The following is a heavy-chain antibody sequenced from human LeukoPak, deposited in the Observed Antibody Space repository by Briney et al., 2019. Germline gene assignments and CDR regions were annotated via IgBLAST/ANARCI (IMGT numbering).Heavy chain of an antibody. V-gene: IGHV3-21*01. CDR1: GFTFNSYS. D-gene: IGHD5-24*01. CDR2: ISSSSNYI. CDR3: ATDCSTTIMGAFDI. J-gene: IGHJ3*02. Sequence: GGSLRLSCAASGFTFNSYSMNWVRQAPGKGLEWVSSISSSSNYIYYADSVKGRFTISRDNAKNSLYLQMNSLRAEDTAVYYCATDCSTTIMGAFDIWGQGTMVTVSS.